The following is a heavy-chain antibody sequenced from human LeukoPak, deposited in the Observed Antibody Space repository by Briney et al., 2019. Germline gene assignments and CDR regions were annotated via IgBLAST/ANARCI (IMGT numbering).Heavy chain of an antibody. CDR1: GFTFSNAY. CDR3: AAGLGTSDFDS. V-gene: IGHV3-15*01. J-gene: IGHJ4*02. D-gene: IGHD7-27*01. Sequence: PGGSLRLSCAASGFTFSNAYMSWVRQAPGKGLEWVGRFKTKIAGGTIDYAAPVRGRFTISRDDSRNTLFLQMSSLKTDDTAVYYCAAGLGTSDFDSWGQGTLVTVPS. CDR2: FKTKIAGGTI.